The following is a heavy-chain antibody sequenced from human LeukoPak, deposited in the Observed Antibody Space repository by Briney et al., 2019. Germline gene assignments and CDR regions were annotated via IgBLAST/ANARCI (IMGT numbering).Heavy chain of an antibody. CDR2: IKQDGSEE. J-gene: IGHJ4*02. CDR3: AKGDTTWELPHDY. CDR1: GFTFSSYW. D-gene: IGHD1-26*01. Sequence: GGSLRLSCAASGFTFSSYWMSWVRQAPGKGLEWVANIKQDGSEEYYVDSVKGRFTISRDNAKNSLYLQMNSLRAEDTAVYYCAKGDTTWELPHDYWGQGTLVTVSS. V-gene: IGHV3-7*03.